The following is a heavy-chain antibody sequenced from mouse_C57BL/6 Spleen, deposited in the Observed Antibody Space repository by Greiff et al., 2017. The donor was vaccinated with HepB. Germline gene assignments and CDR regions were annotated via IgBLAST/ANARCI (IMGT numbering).Heavy chain of an antibody. J-gene: IGHJ3*01. D-gene: IGHD2-2*01. CDR1: GYTFTSYW. CDR2: IDPSDSYT. Sequence: QVQLQQPGAELVKPGASVKLSCKASGYTFTSYWMQWVKQRPGQGLEWIGEIDPSDSYTNYNQKFKGKATLTVDKSSSTAYMQLSSLTSEDSAVYYCARTVTNWFAYWGQGTLVTVAA. CDR3: ARTVTNWFAY. V-gene: IGHV1-50*01.